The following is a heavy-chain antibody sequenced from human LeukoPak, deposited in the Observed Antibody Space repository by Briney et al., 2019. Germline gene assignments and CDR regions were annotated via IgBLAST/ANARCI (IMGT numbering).Heavy chain of an antibody. CDR1: GGSFSGYY. Sequence: SETLSLTCGVHGGSFSGYYWSWIRQPPGKGLEWIGEINPRGSTNYNPSLKSRVTLSADTSKNQFSLTLNSVTAADTAVYYCARRRLGYYFDYWGQGTLVTVSS. CDR2: INPRGST. D-gene: IGHD5-24*01. V-gene: IGHV4-34*01. CDR3: ARRRLGYYFDY. J-gene: IGHJ4*02.